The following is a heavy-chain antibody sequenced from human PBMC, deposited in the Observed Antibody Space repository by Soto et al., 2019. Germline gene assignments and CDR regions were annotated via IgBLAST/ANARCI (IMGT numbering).Heavy chain of an antibody. D-gene: IGHD3-3*01. Sequence: DVHLLQSGGGLVQPGGSLRLSCVASGFSFSSFALSWVRQSPGKGLEWVAAVSGRGGDTYYANSVKGRFTISRDNSQDTLLMQMNSLRAEDSAIYYCAKDPYYDFWSGFSAVYFDYWGQGTPVTVSS. CDR3: AKDPYYDFWSGFSAVYFDY. J-gene: IGHJ4*02. CDR1: GFSFSSFA. CDR2: VSGRGGDT. V-gene: IGHV3-23*01.